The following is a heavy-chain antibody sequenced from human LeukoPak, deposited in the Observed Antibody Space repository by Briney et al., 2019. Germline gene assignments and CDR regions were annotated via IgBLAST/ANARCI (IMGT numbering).Heavy chain of an antibody. D-gene: IGHD4-17*01. V-gene: IGHV4-38-2*02. CDR2: VYHTGST. CDR1: NDSISRGYY. CDR3: ARDRGYGDYAFEA. J-gene: IGHJ5*02. Sequence: PSETLSLTCTVSNDSISRGYYWGWIRLPPGKGLEWIGSVYHTGSTYYNPSLKSRVTISVDTSKNQFSLRLSSVTAAGTAVYYCARDRGYGDYAFEAWGQGTLVTVSS.